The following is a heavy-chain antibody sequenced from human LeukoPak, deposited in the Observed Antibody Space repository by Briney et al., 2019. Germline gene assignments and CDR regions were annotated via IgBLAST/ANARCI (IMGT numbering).Heavy chain of an antibody. Sequence: SETLSLTCSVSGGSISSYDWSWIRQPAGKGLEWIGRIYASGSSNYNPSLKSRVTMSVDTSKNQFSLQLSSVTAADTAVYYCAREGGYSYGYHFDYWGQGTLVTVSS. CDR1: GGSISSYD. J-gene: IGHJ4*02. D-gene: IGHD5-18*01. CDR2: IYASGSS. CDR3: AREGGYSYGYHFDY. V-gene: IGHV4-4*07.